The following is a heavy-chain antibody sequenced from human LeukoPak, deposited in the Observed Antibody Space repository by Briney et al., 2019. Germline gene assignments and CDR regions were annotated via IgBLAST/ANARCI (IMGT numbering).Heavy chain of an antibody. CDR2: ISYDGSNK. CDR3: AREYNWNVDY. D-gene: IGHD1-20*01. Sequence: PGGSLRLSCAASGFTFSSYAMHWVRQAPGKGLEWVAVISYDGSNKYYADSVKGRFTISRDNSKNTLYLQMNSLRAEDTAVYYCAREYNWNVDYWGQGPWSPSPQ. CDR1: GFTFSSYA. V-gene: IGHV3-30-3*01. J-gene: IGHJ4*02.